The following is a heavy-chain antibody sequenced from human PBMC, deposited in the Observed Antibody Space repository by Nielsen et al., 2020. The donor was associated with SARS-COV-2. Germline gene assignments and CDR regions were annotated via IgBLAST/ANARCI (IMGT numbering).Heavy chain of an antibody. CDR2: IYHSGRT. D-gene: IGHD3-16*01. CDR3: VRGGRITFGGADDAFDI. V-gene: IGHV4-30-2*01. J-gene: IGHJ3*02. CDR1: GGSISSGGYS. Sequence: SQTLSLTCAVSGGSISSGGYSWSWIRQPPGKGLEWIGYIYHSGRTYYNPFLKSRVTISVDRSKNQFSLKLSSVTAADTAVYYCVRGGRITFGGADDAFDIWGQGTMVTVSS.